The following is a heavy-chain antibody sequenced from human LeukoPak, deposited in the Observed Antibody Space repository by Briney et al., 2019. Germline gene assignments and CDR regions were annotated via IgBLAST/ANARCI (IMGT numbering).Heavy chain of an antibody. Sequence: SETLSLTCAGYGGSFSSYFWTWIRQTPGKGLEWIGEINHSGTTNYNPSLKSRVTMSVDTSKDQFSLKLMSVTAADTGVYYCARRRRVVRAGFDYWGQGTRVIVSS. V-gene: IGHV4-34*01. J-gene: IGHJ4*02. D-gene: IGHD2-21*01. CDR1: GGSFSSYF. CDR3: ARRRRVVRAGFDY. CDR2: INHSGTT.